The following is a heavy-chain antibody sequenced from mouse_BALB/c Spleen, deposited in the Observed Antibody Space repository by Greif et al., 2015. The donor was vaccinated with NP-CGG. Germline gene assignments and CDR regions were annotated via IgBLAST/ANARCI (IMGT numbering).Heavy chain of an antibody. CDR2: IWAGGST. V-gene: IGHV2-9*02. CDR1: GFSLTSYG. Sequence: VKLVESGPGLVAPSQSLSITCTVSGFSLTSYGVHWVRQPPGKGLEWLGVIWAGGSTNYNSALMSRLSISKDNSKSQVLLKMNSLQTDDTAMYYCARGFGYDGDYAMDYWGQGTSVTVSS. CDR3: ARGFGYDGDYAMDY. D-gene: IGHD2-2*01. J-gene: IGHJ4*01.